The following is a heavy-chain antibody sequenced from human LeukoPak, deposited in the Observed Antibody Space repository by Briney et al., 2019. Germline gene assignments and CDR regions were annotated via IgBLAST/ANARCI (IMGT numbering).Heavy chain of an antibody. CDR3: ARDIREVGATHYFDY. J-gene: IGHJ4*02. CDR2: IHNSGST. D-gene: IGHD1-26*01. CDR1: GFSITSYY. V-gene: IGHV4-59*01. Sequence: SETLSLTCTVSGFSITSYYWSWIRQPPGKGLEWIGLIHNSGSTTYNPSLKSRVTMSVDTSKNQFSLQLRSVTAADTALYYCARDIREVGATHYFDYWGQGTLVTVTS.